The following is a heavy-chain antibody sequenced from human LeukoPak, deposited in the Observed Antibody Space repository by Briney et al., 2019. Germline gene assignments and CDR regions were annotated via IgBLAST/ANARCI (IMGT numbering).Heavy chain of an antibody. CDR1: GYTLIRYA. CDR2: INVYTANP. V-gene: IGHV7-4-1*02. D-gene: IGHD3-16*01. J-gene: IGHJ4*02. Sequence: ASVKVSCKASGYTLIRYAINWLRQVPGQGLEWMGWINVYTANPAYAQGFTERFVFSLDTSVSTAYLEISNLKAEDTAVYYCARHDNDDDFDYWGQGTLVTVSS. CDR3: ARHDNDDDFDY.